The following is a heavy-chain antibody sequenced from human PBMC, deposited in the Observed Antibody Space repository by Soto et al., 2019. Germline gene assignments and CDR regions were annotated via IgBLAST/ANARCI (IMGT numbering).Heavy chain of an antibody. CDR3: ARGPVDTRDYGDYRFDY. CDR2: INHSGST. CDR1: GGSFSGYY. J-gene: IGHJ4*02. V-gene: IGHV4-34*01. D-gene: IGHD4-17*01. Sequence: QVQLQQWGAGLLKPSETLSLTCAVYGGSFSGYYWSWIRQPPGKGLEWIGEINHSGSTNYNPSLKSRVTISVDTSKNQFSLNLSSVTAADTAVYYCARGPVDTRDYGDYRFDYWGQGTLVTVSS.